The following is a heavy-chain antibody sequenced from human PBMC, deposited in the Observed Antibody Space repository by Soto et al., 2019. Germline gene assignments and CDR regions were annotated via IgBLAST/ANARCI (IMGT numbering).Heavy chain of an antibody. CDR2: ILYDGSNK. CDR3: AKEYLSRQQLALFDS. V-gene: IGHV3-30*18. Sequence: GGSLRLSCAASGFTFSDYGMHWVRQAPGQGLEWVAVILYDGSNKYYADSVKGRFIISRDNSKNTLYLQMNSLRAEDTTVYYCAKEYLSRQQLALFDSWGQGTLVTVSS. D-gene: IGHD6-13*01. CDR1: GFTFSDYG. J-gene: IGHJ4*02.